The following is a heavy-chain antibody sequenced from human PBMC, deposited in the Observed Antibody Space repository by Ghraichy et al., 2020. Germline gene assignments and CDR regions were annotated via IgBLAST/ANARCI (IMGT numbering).Heavy chain of an antibody. Sequence: GGSLRLSCAASGFTFSNYAMSWVRQAPGKGLEWVAGVSGTGSSTYYADSAKGRFTISRDNSKNTLYLQMNSLRGDDTAVYFCAKGSRKGGGGGDFDYWGQGTLVTVSS. CDR3: AKGSRKGGGGGDFDY. J-gene: IGHJ4*02. CDR1: GFTFSNYA. CDR2: VSGTGSST. D-gene: IGHD4-23*01. V-gene: IGHV3-23*01.